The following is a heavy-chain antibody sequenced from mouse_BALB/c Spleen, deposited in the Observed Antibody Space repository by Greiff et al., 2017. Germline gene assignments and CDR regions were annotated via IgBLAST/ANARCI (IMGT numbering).Heavy chain of an antibody. CDR1: GYTFTSYW. Sequence: QVQLKQPGAELVKPGASVKLSCKASGYTFTSYWMHWVKQRPGQGLEWIGEIDPSDSYTNYNQKFKGKATLTVDKSSSTAYMQLSSLTSEDSAVYYCAREGDLDYWGQGTTLTVSS. J-gene: IGHJ2*01. CDR2: IDPSDSYT. CDR3: AREGDLDY. V-gene: IGHV1-69*02.